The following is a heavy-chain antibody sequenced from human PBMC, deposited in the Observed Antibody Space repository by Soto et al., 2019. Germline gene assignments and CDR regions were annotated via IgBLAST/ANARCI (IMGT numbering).Heavy chain of an antibody. CDR1: GFPFRSYE. V-gene: IGHV3-48*03. J-gene: IGHJ4*02. CDR2: ITSSSDAI. D-gene: IGHD3-22*01. Sequence: EVQLVESGGALVHPGGSLRLSCAVSGFPFRSYEMNWVRQAPGKGPEWVSYITSSSDAIYYAASVKGRFTVSRDNAKNSLYLQMNSLRAEDTAVYYCARDLGYYDSSGYFDYWGQGTLVTVSS. CDR3: ARDLGYYDSSGYFDY.